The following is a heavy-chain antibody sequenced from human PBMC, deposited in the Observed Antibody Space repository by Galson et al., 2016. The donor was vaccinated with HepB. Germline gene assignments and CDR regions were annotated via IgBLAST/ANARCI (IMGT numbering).Heavy chain of an antibody. V-gene: IGHV3-7*03. D-gene: IGHD5-24*01. CDR2: IKQDGSQK. Sequence: SLRLSCAASGFTFSDYWMAWVRQAPGKGLEWVANIKQDGSQKYYVDSVKGRFTISRDNTKNSLYLQMNTLRAEDTALYYCARDPMRRDGYTPDYWGQGILVIVSS. CDR1: GFTFSDYW. J-gene: IGHJ4*02. CDR3: ARDPMRRDGYTPDY.